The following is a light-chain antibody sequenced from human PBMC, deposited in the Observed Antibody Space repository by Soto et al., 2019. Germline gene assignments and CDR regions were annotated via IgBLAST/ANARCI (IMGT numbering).Light chain of an antibody. V-gene: IGKV3-20*01. Sequence: EIELTQSPCTLSSSPGERVTLSCRASQSVSSSYFAWYQQKPGQAPRLLIYGAASRATGIPYRFSGSGSGTDFTLTISSLEPEDFAAYYCQQYGRSSYTFGQGTKLEIK. J-gene: IGKJ2*01. CDR1: QSVSSSY. CDR2: GAA. CDR3: QQYGRSSYT.